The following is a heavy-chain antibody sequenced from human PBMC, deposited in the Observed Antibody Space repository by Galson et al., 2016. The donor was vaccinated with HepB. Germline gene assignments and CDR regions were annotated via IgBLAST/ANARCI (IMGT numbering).Heavy chain of an antibody. CDR3: ARSTMILGRLTNYFDS. V-gene: IGHV3-53*01. J-gene: IGHJ4*02. Sequence: SLRLSCAASGFSLNYYFMSWVRQAPGEGLEWVSIIYTDDSAYYADSVEGRFFISRDASRNTVYRQMNKLRPDDTAVYYCARSTMILGRLTNYFDSWGQGTLATVSS. CDR2: IYTDDSA. D-gene: IGHD3-10*01. CDR1: GFSLNYYF.